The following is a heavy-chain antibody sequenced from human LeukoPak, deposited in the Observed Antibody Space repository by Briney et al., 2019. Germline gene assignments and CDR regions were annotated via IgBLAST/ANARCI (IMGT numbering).Heavy chain of an antibody. Sequence: GGSLRLSCVASGFTFSSYWMHWVRQAPGKGLVWVSRINSDGSNTRYADSVKGRFTISRDNAKNTLYLQMNSLRGDDTAVYYCAKDVGKWESLHFFDYWGQGTLVTVSS. J-gene: IGHJ4*02. V-gene: IGHV3-74*01. CDR1: GFTFSSYW. CDR2: INSDGSNT. D-gene: IGHD1-26*01. CDR3: AKDVGKWESLHFFDY.